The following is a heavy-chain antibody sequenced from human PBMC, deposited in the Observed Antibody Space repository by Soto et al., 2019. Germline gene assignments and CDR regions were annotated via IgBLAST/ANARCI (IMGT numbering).Heavy chain of an antibody. CDR2: IIPILGIA. CDR3: ARVVTSHCYTICSGTDY. J-gene: IGHJ4*02. D-gene: IGHD3-10*02. V-gene: IGHV1-69*02. Sequence: ASVKVSCKASGGTFSSYTISWVRQAPGQGLEWMGRIIPILGIANYAQKFQGRVTITADKSKNTLYLQMNSLRAEDAAVYYCARVVTSHCYTICSGTDYWGQGTLVTVSS. CDR1: GGTFSSYT.